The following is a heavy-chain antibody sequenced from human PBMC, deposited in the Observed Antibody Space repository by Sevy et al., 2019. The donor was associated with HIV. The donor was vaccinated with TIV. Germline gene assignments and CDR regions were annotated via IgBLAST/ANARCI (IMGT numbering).Heavy chain of an antibody. CDR3: ARDVYEYCSSTSCYQYRQGLDI. V-gene: IGHV3-7*01. J-gene: IGHJ3*02. D-gene: IGHD2-2*01. Sequence: GGSLRLSCAASGFTFSSYWMSWVRQAPGKGLEWVANIKQAGSEKCYVDSVKGRFTISRDNAKNSLYLQMNSLRAEDTAVYYCARDVYEYCSSTSCYQYRQGLDIWGQGTMVTVSS. CDR2: IKQAGSEK. CDR1: GFTFSSYW.